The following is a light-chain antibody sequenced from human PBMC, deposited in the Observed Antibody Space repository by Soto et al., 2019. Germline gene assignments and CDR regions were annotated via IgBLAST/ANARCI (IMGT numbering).Light chain of an antibody. J-gene: IGKJ1*01. CDR3: QQYNSYSWT. V-gene: IGKV1-5*01. CDR2: AAS. CDR1: QSVSSW. Sequence: DIQMTQSPSTLSASLGDRVTLACRASQSVSSWLAWYQQKPGKAPKLLIYAASSWESGVPARFSGSGSGTEFTLTISSLQPDDFATYYCQQYNSYSWTFGQGTKVDIK.